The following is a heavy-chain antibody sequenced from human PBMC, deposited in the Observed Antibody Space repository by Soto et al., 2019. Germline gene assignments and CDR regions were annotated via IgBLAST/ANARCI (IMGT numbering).Heavy chain of an antibody. CDR1: GYTFTDYG. D-gene: IGHD1-1*01. J-gene: IGHJ4*02. V-gene: IGHV1-18*01. CDR3: ARDRYNRGSFDY. CDR2: INSYNGVT. Sequence: QVQPVQSGAEVKKPGASVKVSCKASGYTFTDYGITWVRQAPGQGLQWMGWINSYNGVTNNAHSFQGRVSMTTDTSTSTAYLELSSLRSDDTAVYYCARDRYNRGSFDYWGQGSLVTVSS.